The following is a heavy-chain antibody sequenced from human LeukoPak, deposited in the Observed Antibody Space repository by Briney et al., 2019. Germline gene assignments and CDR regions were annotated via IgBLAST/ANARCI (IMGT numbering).Heavy chain of an antibody. D-gene: IGHD6-19*01. J-gene: IGHJ4*02. CDR2: ISAYNGNT. Sequence: ASVKVSCKASGYTFTSYGISWVRQAPGQGLEWMGWISAYNGNTNYAQKLQGRVTMTTDTSMSTAYMELRSLRSDDTAVYYCARRYSSGWYVSPYFDYWGQGTLVTVSS. CDR1: GYTFTSYG. V-gene: IGHV1-18*01. CDR3: ARRYSSGWYVSPYFDY.